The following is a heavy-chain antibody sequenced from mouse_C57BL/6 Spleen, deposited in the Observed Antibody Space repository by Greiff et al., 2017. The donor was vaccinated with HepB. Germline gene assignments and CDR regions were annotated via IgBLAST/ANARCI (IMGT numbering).Heavy chain of an antibody. Sequence: VQLQQPGAELVKPGASVKMSCKASGYTFTSYWITWVKQRPGQGLEWIGDIYPGSGSTNYNEKFKSKATLTVDTSSSTAYMQLSSLTSEDSAVYDCARKEDDGYYDYYAMDYWGQGTSVTVSS. CDR1: GYTFTSYW. D-gene: IGHD2-3*01. J-gene: IGHJ4*01. CDR2: IYPGSGST. V-gene: IGHV1-55*01. CDR3: ARKEDDGYYDYYAMDY.